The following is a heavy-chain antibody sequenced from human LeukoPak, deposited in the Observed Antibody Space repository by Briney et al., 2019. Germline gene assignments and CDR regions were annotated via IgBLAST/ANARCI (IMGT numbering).Heavy chain of an antibody. CDR2: ICHSGST. CDR1: GYSISSGYY. CDR3: ARGVTNYYYYYMDV. V-gene: IGHV4-38-2*02. J-gene: IGHJ6*03. Sequence: SETLSLTCTVSGYSISSGYYWGWIRQPPGKGLEWIGTICHSGSTYYNPSLKSRVTISVDTSKNQFSLRLSSVTAADTAVYYCARGVTNYYYYYMDVWGKGTTVTVSS. D-gene: IGHD4-17*01.